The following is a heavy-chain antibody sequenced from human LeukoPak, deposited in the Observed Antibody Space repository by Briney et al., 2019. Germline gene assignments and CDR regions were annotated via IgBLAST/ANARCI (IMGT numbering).Heavy chain of an antibody. CDR3: ARGENDSSGYYFDY. CDR1: GGSISSGGYY. J-gene: IGHJ4*02. D-gene: IGHD3-22*01. V-gene: IGHV4-31*03. CDR2: IYYSGST. Sequence: PSETLSLTCTVSGGSISSGGYYWSWIRQHPGKGLEWMGYIYYSGSTYYNPSLKSRVTISVDTSKNQFSLKLSSVTAADTAVYYYARGENDSSGYYFDYWGQGTLVTVSS.